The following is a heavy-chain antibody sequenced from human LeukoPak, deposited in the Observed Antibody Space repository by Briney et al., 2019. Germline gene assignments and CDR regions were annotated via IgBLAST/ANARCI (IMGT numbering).Heavy chain of an antibody. D-gene: IGHD5/OR15-5a*01. CDR3: ARDIRLYEGASDT. CDR2: IGMRGNPI. V-gene: IGHV3-48*03. Sequence: GGSLRLSCAASGFSFSSYDMNWVRQAPGKGLEWVSYIGMRGNPIYYADSVKGRFTISRVNAENSLYLQMNSLRAEDTAVYYCARDIRLYEGASDTWGRGTMVTVSS. J-gene: IGHJ3*02. CDR1: GFSFSSYD.